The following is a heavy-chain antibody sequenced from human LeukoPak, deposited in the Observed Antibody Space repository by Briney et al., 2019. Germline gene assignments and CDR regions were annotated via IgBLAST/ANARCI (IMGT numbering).Heavy chain of an antibody. D-gene: IGHD6-13*01. V-gene: IGHV1-18*01. CDR2: ISAYNGNT. CDR3: ARVGIAAADDAFDI. CDR1: GHTFTSYG. J-gene: IGHJ3*02. Sequence: ASVKVSCKASGHTFTSYGISWVRQAPGQGLEWMGWISAYNGNTNYAQKLQGRVTMTTDTSTSTAYMELRSLRSDDTAVYYCARVGIAAADDAFDIWGQGTMVTVSS.